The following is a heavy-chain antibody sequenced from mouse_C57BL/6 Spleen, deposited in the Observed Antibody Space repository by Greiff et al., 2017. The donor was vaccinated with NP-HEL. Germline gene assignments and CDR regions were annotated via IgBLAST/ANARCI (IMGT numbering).Heavy chain of an antibody. CDR3: ARYDGYSYAMDY. CDR2: IRNKANGYTT. D-gene: IGHD2-3*01. V-gene: IGHV7-3*01. Sequence: EVMLVESGGGLVQPGGSLSLSCAASGFTFTDYYMSWVRQPPGKALEWLGFIRNKANGYTTEYSASVRGRFTISRDNSQSSLYLQMNALRAEDSATYYCARYDGYSYAMDYWGQGTSVTVSS. J-gene: IGHJ4*01. CDR1: GFTFTDYY.